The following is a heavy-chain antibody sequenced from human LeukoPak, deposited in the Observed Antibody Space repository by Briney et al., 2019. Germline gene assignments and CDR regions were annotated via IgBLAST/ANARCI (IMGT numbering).Heavy chain of an antibody. CDR3: ARGYYDSSDYEYFQH. CDR1: GYTFTGYY. V-gene: IGHV1-2*02. J-gene: IGHJ1*01. CDR2: MNPKSGGT. Sequence: EASVKVSCKASGYTFTGYYVHWVRQAPGQGLEWMGWMNPKSGGTNSAQKFQGRVTMTRDTSISTAYMELSRLRSDDTAVYYCARGYYDSSDYEYFQHWGQGTLVTVSS. D-gene: IGHD3-22*01.